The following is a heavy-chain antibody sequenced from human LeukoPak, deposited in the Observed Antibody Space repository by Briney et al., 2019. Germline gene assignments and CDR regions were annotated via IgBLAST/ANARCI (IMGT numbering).Heavy chain of an antibody. CDR2: MCLSGTT. Sequence: SGTLSLTCTVSGDSINSLDLWSWVRQPPGKGLEWIGEMCLSGTTHSNPSVKSRVTISIDKSKNQFFLNLSSVTAADTAIYYCAGLVGRYSSGLYYYYFDYWGQGTLVTVSS. CDR1: GDSINSLDL. CDR3: AGLVGRYSSGLYYYYFDY. V-gene: IGHV4-4*02. J-gene: IGHJ4*02. D-gene: IGHD3-22*01.